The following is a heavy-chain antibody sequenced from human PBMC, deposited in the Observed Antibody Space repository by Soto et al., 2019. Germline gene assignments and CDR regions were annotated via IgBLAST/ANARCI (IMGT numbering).Heavy chain of an antibody. V-gene: IGHV1-69*12. Sequence: QAQLVQSGAEVKKPGSSVKVSCKASGGTFSNYAISWVRQAPGQGLEWMGGIIPLFRTPDYSQKVQGRVSITADESTSTAYMELSSLRSEDTAVYYCARDKARLQLGGNYYYAMDVWGQGTTVTVSS. D-gene: IGHD1-1*01. CDR3: ARDKARLQLGGNYYYAMDV. J-gene: IGHJ6*02. CDR2: IIPLFRTP. CDR1: GGTFSNYA.